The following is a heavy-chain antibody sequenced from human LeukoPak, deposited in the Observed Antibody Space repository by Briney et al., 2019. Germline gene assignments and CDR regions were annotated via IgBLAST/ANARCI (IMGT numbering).Heavy chain of an antibody. V-gene: IGHV4-39*01. Sequence: SETLSLTCTVSGGSISSSTNYWGWIRQPPGKGLEWIGSIYYSGSTYNNPSLRSRVTISVDTSKNQLSLKMSSVTAADTAVYYCARFDRGYYDSSGYFRYYYGMDVWGQGTTVTVSS. D-gene: IGHD3-22*01. CDR3: ARFDRGYYDSSGYFRYYYGMDV. CDR1: GGSISSSTNY. J-gene: IGHJ6*02. CDR2: IYYSGST.